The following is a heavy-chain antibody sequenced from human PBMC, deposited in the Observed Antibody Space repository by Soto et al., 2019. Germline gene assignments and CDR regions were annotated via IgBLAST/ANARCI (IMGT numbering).Heavy chain of an antibody. CDR3: ARDYGGNSVLDY. CDR1: GFTFSSYG. V-gene: IGHV3-33*01. J-gene: IGHJ4*02. Sequence: GGSLRLSCAASGFTFSSYGMHWVRQAPGKGLEWVAVIWYDGSNKYYADSVKGRFTISRDNSKNTLYLQMNSLRAEDTAVYYCARDYGGNSVLDYWGQGTLVTVSS. D-gene: IGHD4-17*01. CDR2: IWYDGSNK.